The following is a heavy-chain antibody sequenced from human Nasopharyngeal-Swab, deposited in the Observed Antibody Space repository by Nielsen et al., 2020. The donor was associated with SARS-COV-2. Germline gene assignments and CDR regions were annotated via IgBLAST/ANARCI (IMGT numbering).Heavy chain of an antibody. D-gene: IGHD4-23*01. CDR2: INPNSGGT. J-gene: IGHJ6*03. CDR3: ARVAVVTPYYYYYMDV. V-gene: IGHV1-2*05. Sequence: WVRQAPGQGLEWMGRINPNSGGTNYAQKFQGRVTMTRDTSISTAYMELSRLRSDDTVVYYCARVAVVTPYYYYYMDVWGKGTTVTVSS.